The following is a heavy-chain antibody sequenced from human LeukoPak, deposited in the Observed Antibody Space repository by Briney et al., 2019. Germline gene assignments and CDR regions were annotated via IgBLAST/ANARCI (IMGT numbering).Heavy chain of an antibody. CDR2: VFSNGRT. CDR3: ARRGVSKRELPHTDY. CDR1: GASISSGNFY. J-gene: IGHJ4*02. D-gene: IGHD1-26*01. V-gene: IGHV4-30-4*08. Sequence: SETLSLTCTVSGASISSGNFYWSWIRQPPGKGLEWIGYVFSNGRTYYHPSLRSRLTISVDTSKNQFSLTLTSVTATDTAVYHCARRGVSKRELPHTDYSGQGTLVTASS.